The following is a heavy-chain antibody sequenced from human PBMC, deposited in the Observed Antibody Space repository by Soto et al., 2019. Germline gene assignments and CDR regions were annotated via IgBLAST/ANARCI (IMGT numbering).Heavy chain of an antibody. Sequence: SETLSLTCAVSGYSISSGYYWGWIRQPPGKGLEWIGSIYHSGSTYYNPSLKSRVTISVDTPKNQYSLRLSSVTAADTAVYYCARTTVNTFIDSLNWYFDLWGRGTLVTVSS. D-gene: IGHD4-17*01. V-gene: IGHV4-38-2*01. CDR2: IYHSGST. J-gene: IGHJ2*01. CDR3: ARTTVNTFIDSLNWYFDL. CDR1: GYSISSGYY.